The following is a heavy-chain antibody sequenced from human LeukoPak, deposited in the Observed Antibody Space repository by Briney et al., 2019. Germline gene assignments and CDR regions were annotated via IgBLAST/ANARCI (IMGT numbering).Heavy chain of an antibody. J-gene: IGHJ6*03. CDR3: ARDPFDFDDYYYMDV. Sequence: GGSLRLSCAASGFTFSSYSMNWVRQAPGKGLEWVSYISSSSSTIYYADSVKGRFTISRDNAKNSLYLQMNSLRAEDTAVYYCARDPFDFDDYYYMDVWGKGTTVTISS. D-gene: IGHD3-3*01. CDR2: ISSSSSTI. CDR1: GFTFSSYS. V-gene: IGHV3-48*01.